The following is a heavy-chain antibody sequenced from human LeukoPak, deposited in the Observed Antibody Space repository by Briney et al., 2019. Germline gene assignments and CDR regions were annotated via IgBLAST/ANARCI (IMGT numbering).Heavy chain of an antibody. CDR2: VYVQNSEYT. Sequence: SETLSLICTVTGGSTSGYYWSWVRQPPGKGLEWIGYVYVQNSEYTSYNPSLKSRVSISFYTSKNQFSLSLTAVTAADTAIYYCARNWGSGGSYLFDYWGQGTLVSVSS. D-gene: IGHD6-19*01. CDR1: GGSTSGYY. J-gene: IGHJ4*02. V-gene: IGHV4-59*08. CDR3: ARNWGSGGSYLFDY.